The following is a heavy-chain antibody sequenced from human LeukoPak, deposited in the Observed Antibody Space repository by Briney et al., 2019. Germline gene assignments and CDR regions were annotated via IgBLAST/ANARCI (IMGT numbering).Heavy chain of an antibody. J-gene: IGHJ4*02. D-gene: IGHD2-21*02. CDR1: GGSISSYY. CDR3: ARLPPTHAYCGGDCYTTHFDY. Sequence: PSETLSLTCTVSGGSISSYYWSWIRQPPGKGLEWIGYIYYSGSTNYNPSLKSRVTISVDTSKNQFSPKLNSVTAADTAVYYCARLPPTHAYCGGDCYTTHFDYWGQGTLVTVSS. CDR2: IYYSGST. V-gene: IGHV4-59*08.